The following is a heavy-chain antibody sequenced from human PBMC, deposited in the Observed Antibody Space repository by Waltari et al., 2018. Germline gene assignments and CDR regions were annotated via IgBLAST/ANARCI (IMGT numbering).Heavy chain of an antibody. V-gene: IGHV4-34*01. J-gene: IGHJ4*02. D-gene: IGHD1-26*01. CDR3: ARGLYQGYSGSYWGRYYFDY. CDR2: ITHSGST. Sequence: QVQLQQWGAGLLKPSETLSLTCAVYGGSFSGYYWSWIRQPPGKGLEWIGEITHSGSTNYNPSLKSRVTISGDTSKNQFSLKLSSVTAADTAVYYCARGLYQGYSGSYWGRYYFDYWGQGTLVTVSS. CDR1: GGSFSGYY.